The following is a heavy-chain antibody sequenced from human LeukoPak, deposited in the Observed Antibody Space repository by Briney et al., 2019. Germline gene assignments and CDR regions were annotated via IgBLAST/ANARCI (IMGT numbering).Heavy chain of an antibody. J-gene: IGHJ4*02. D-gene: IGHD6-13*01. Sequence: GGSLRLSCAASGFTFSSSAMSWVRQAPGKGLEWVSVIYRDGTTYHADSVKGRFIISRDNSKNTLYLQMNSLRAEDTAVYSCARAYSSSWYFGYWGQGTLVTVSS. CDR2: IYRDGTT. V-gene: IGHV3-53*01. CDR1: GFTFSSSA. CDR3: ARAYSSSWYFGY.